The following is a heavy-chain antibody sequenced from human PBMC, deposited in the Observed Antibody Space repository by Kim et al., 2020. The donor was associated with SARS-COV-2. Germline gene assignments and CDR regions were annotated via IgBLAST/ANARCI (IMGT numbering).Heavy chain of an antibody. D-gene: IGHD6-13*01. Sequence: EQKLQGRGTITADESTSTAYMELSRLRSEDTAVYYCASSIAAAGFSLFDYWGQGTLVTVSS. V-gene: IGHV1-69*01. J-gene: IGHJ4*02. CDR3: ASSIAAAGFSLFDY.